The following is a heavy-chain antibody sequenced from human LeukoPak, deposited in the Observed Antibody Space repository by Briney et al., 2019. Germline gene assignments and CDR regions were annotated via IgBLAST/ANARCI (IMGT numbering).Heavy chain of an antibody. CDR3: ARDRRAPHYYDSRGGGLDY. J-gene: IGHJ4*02. D-gene: IGHD3-22*01. CDR2: INPNSGGT. CDR1: GYTFTGYY. Sequence: GASVKVSCKASGYTFTGYYMHWVRQAPGQGLEWMGWINPNSGGTKYAEKFQGRVTMTRDTSISTAYMELSRLRSDDTAVYYCARDRRAPHYYDSRGGGLDYWGQGTLVTVSS. V-gene: IGHV1-2*02.